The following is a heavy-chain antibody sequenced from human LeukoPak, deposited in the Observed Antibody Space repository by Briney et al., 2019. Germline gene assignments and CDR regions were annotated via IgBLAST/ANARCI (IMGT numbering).Heavy chain of an antibody. CDR2: IYPGESDT. J-gene: IGHJ3*02. CDR3: ASTSAITIFGVVATVDAFDI. Sequence: GESLKISCKGSGYSFTSYWIGWVRQMPGKGLEWMGIIYPGESDTRYSPSFQGQVTISADKSISTAYLQWSSLKASDTAMYYCASTSAITIFGVVATVDAFDIWGQGTMVTVSS. CDR1: GYSFTSYW. D-gene: IGHD3-3*01. V-gene: IGHV5-51*01.